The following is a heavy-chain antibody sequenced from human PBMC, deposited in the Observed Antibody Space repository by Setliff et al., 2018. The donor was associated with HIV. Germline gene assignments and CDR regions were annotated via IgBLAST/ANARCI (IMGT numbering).Heavy chain of an antibody. CDR1: GGSVSTGNYY. CDR2: IFYSGST. D-gene: IGHD3-10*01. Sequence: PSETLSLTCTVSGGSVSTGNYYWNWIRLPPGKGLEWIGYIFYSGSTNYNPSLKSRVTISVDTSKNQFSLRLNSVTAADTAIYYCTRRGADSYYPRPLDVWGKGNTVTVSS. J-gene: IGHJ6*04. CDR3: TRRGADSYYPRPLDV. V-gene: IGHV4-61*01.